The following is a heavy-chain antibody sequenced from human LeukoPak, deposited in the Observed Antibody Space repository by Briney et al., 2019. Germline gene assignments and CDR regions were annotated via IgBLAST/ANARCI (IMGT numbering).Heavy chain of an antibody. CDR3: ARDSRSSGYYSHYYYYYMDV. CDR1: AFTFSSYG. J-gene: IGHJ6*03. CDR2: ISGDGRDI. V-gene: IGHV3-23*01. Sequence: GGSLRLSCAASAFTFSSYGMSWVRQAPGKGLEWVSAISGDGRDIFYADAVKGRFTISRDNSKNTLYLQMNSLRAEDTAVYYCARDSRSSGYYSHYYYYYMDVWGKGTTVTISS. D-gene: IGHD3-22*01.